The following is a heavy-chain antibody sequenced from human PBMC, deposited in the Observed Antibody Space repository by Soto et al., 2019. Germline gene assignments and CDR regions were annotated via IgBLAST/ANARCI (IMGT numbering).Heavy chain of an antibody. CDR2: INPSGGST. D-gene: IGHD3-9*01. J-gene: IGHJ5*02. CDR3: ARSRDYDILTGYPHYNWFDP. V-gene: IGHV1-46*01. Sequence: ASVKVSCKASGYTFTSYYMHWVRQAPGQGLEWMGIINPSGGSTSYAQKFQGRVTMTRDTSTSTVYMELSSLRSEDTAVYYCARSRDYDILTGYPHYNWFDPWGQGTLVTVSS. CDR1: GYTFTSYY.